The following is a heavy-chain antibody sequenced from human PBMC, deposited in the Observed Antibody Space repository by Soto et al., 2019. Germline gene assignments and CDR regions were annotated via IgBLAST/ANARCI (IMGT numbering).Heavy chain of an antibody. CDR1: GDPIRKLN. J-gene: IGHJ4*02. CDR2: FSFGGST. V-gene: IGHV4-59*01. D-gene: IGHD6-19*01. CDR3: ARVSSGWYGDFRF. Sequence: QLQLQESGPGLVKPSETLSLTCSVAGDPIRKLNWGWIRQPPGKGLEWIGDFSFGGSTNYNPSLKSRLTISVDTSNNHFSLRLTSATAADTAVYYCARVSSGWYGDFRFWGQGSLVIVSS.